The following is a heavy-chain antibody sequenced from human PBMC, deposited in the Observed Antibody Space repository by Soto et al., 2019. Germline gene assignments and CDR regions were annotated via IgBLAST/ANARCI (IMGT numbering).Heavy chain of an antibody. CDR1: GYTVTSYG. V-gene: IGHV1-2*04. Sequence: ASVKVSCKASGYTVTSYGISGVRQAPGQGLEWMGWINRNRGGTKYAQKVQGWVTMTRDTSIGTAYIAPNRRTSDDTAVHDLPRGGPRDPDSGDYRCYDYRGQEPLVTV. J-gene: IGHJ4*02. D-gene: IGHD4-17*01. CDR3: PRGGPRDPDSGDYRCYDY. CDR2: INRNRGGT.